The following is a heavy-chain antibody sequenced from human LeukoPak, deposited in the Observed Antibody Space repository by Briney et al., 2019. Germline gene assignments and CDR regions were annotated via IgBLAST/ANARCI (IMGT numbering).Heavy chain of an antibody. V-gene: IGHV4-39*07. CDR3: ARDYSSSWYENYSDY. D-gene: IGHD6-13*01. CDR2: IHYSGNT. Sequence: PSETLSLTCTVSGDSISSTTYYWARIRQPPGKGLEWIGSIHYSGNTYYNPSLKSRVTISIDTSKTQFSLKLSSVTAADTAVYYCARDYSSSWYENYSDYWGQGTLVTVSS. J-gene: IGHJ4*02. CDR1: GDSISSTTYY.